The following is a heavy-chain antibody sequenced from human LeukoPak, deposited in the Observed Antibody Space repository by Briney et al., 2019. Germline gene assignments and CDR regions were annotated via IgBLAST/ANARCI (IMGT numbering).Heavy chain of an antibody. CDR3: ARDGEGATWAHYYFDY. J-gene: IGHJ4*02. V-gene: IGHV3-21*04. Sequence: GGSLRLSCAASGFTFSSYSMNWVRQAPGKGLEWVSSISSSSSYIYYADSVKGRFTISRDNAKNSLYLQMSSLRAEDTAVYYCARDGEGATWAHYYFDYWGQGTLVTVSS. D-gene: IGHD1-26*01. CDR1: GFTFSSYS. CDR2: ISSSSSYI.